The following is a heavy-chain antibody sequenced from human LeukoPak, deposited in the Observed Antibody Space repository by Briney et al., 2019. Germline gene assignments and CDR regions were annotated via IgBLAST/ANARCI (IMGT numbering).Heavy chain of an antibody. J-gene: IGHJ5*02. Sequence: GASVKVSCKASGYTFTGYYIHWVRQAPGQGLEWMGWISPNSGGTNYAQKFQGRVTMTRDMSTTTDCMELSSLRSEDTAVYYCARDNSVGDIAWWFDPWGQGTLVTVSS. CDR2: ISPNSGGT. CDR3: ARDNSVGDIAWWFDP. V-gene: IGHV1-2*02. D-gene: IGHD3-16*02. CDR1: GYTFTGYY.